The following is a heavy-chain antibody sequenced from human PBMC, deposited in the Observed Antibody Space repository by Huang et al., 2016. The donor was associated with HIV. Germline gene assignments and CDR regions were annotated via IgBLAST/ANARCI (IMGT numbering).Heavy chain of an antibody. CDR2: VYQSGST. CDR1: GDFISSTNYY. J-gene: IGHJ4*02. V-gene: IGHV4-39*01. CDR3: ASQHIGAAATWF. Sequence: QLQLQESGPGQVKPSETLSLTCTVSGDFISSTNYYWGWIRQSPGKGLEGVGSVYQSGSTNYNPSLKSRVTLSVDTSRNQFSLRLNSVTAADTAVYYGASQHIGAAATWFWGRGTQVAVSS. D-gene: IGHD6-13*01.